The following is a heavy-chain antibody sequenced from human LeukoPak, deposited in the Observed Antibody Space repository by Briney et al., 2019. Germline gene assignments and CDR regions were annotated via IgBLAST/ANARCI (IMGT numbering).Heavy chain of an antibody. V-gene: IGHV5-51*01. Sequence: GESLKISCRGSGYSFNNYWIGWVRQMPGKGLEWMGIIYPGDSDTRYSPSFQGQVTISADKSIGTAYLQWSSLKASDTAMYYCARFIGVNWFDPWGQGTLVTVSS. CDR1: GYSFNNYW. D-gene: IGHD3-3*01. CDR3: ARFIGVNWFDP. CDR2: IYPGDSDT. J-gene: IGHJ5*02.